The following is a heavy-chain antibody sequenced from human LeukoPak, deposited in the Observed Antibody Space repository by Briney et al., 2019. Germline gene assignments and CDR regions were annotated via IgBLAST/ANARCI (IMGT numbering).Heavy chain of an antibody. CDR3: ARFYNYLVGDYDYVWGSPAMYYFDY. D-gene: IGHD3-16*01. V-gene: IGHV3-7*01. CDR1: GFTFSSYW. J-gene: IGHJ4*02. CDR2: IKQDGSEK. Sequence: PGGSLRLSCVAFGFTFSSYWMSWVRQAPGKGLEWVANIKQDGSEKYYVDSVKGRFTISRDNAKNSLYLQMNRLRAEDTAVYYCARFYNYLVGDYDYVWGSPAMYYFDYWGQGTLVTVSS.